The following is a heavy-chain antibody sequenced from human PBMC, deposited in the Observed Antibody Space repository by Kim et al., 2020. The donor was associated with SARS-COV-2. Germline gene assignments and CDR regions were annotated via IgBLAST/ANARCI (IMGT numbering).Heavy chain of an antibody. Sequence: YNPTLKSRVTISVETSENQFSLKVNSVTAADTAVYFCMGQWSGSDYMYYWGQGTLVTVSS. V-gene: IGHV4-34*01. CDR3: MGQWSGSDYMYY. D-gene: IGHD3-3*01. J-gene: IGHJ4*02.